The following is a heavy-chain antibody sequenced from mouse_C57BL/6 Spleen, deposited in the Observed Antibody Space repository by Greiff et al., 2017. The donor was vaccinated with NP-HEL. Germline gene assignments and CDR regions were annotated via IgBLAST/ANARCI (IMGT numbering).Heavy chain of an antibody. J-gene: IGHJ1*03. CDR3: ARAYGSSSFDV. V-gene: IGHV1-82*01. CDR2: IYPGDGDT. D-gene: IGHD1-1*01. Sequence: ESGPELVKPGASVKISCKASGYAFSSSWMNWVKQRPGKGLEWIGRIYPGDGDTNYNGKFKGKATLTADKSSSTAYMQLSSLTSEDSAVYFCARAYGSSSFDVWGTGTTVTVSS. CDR1: GYAFSSSW.